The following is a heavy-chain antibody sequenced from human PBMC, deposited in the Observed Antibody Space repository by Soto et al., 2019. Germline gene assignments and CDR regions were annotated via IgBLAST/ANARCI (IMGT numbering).Heavy chain of an antibody. V-gene: IGHV4-31*03. J-gene: IGHJ6*02. D-gene: IGHD6-25*01. CDR2: IYYSGST. Sequence: SETLSLTCSVSGGSVSSVGHYWTWIRQQPGKGLEWIGYIYYSGSTDYNPSLKSRVTISVDRSKNQFSLNLSSVTAADTAIYYCARESGGYDSSTRYGLDVWGQGTTVT. CDR3: ARESGGYDSSTRYGLDV. CDR1: GGSVSSVGHY.